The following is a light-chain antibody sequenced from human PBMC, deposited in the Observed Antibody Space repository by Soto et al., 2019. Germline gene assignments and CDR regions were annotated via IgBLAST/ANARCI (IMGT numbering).Light chain of an antibody. CDR1: QNIIFY. V-gene: IGKV1-39*01. J-gene: IGKJ2*01. CDR2: AAS. CDR3: QQSYTTPVYS. Sequence: DIQMTQSPSSLSASVGDRVTITCLSSQNIIFYLNCYQQKPGEAPKLLIYAASNLQSGVPSRFSGSGSGTDFTLTISSLQPEDFATYFCQQSYTTPVYSFGQGTKVDI.